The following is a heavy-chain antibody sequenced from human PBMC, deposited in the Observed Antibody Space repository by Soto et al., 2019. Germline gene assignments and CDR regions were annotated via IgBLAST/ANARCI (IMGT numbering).Heavy chain of an antibody. J-gene: IGHJ6*02. D-gene: IGHD6-6*01. V-gene: IGHV3-23*01. CDR3: AKELYSSYRDYYYYGMDV. Sequence: AGGSLRLSCAASGFTFSSYAMSWVRQAPGKGLEWVSAISGSGGSTYYADSVKGRFTISRDNSKNTLYLQMNSLRAEDTAVYYCAKELYSSYRDYYYYGMDVSGQGTTVTVSS. CDR2: ISGSGGST. CDR1: GFTFSSYA.